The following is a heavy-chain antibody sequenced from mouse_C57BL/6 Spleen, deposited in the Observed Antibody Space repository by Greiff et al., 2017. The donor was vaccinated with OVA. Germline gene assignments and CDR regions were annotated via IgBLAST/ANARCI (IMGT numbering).Heavy chain of an antibody. D-gene: IGHD3-2*02. V-gene: IGHV1-18*01. Sequence: EVQLQQSGPELVKPGASVKIPCKASGYTFTDYNMDWVKQSHGKSLEWIGDINPNNGGTIYNQKFKGKATLTVDKSSSTAYMELRSLTSEDTAVYYCARGAQALRGYAMDYWGQGTSVTVSS. J-gene: IGHJ4*01. CDR3: ARGAQALRGYAMDY. CDR2: INPNNGGT. CDR1: GYTFTDYN.